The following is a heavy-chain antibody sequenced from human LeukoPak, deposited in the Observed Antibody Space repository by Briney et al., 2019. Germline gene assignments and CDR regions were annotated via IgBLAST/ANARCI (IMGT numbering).Heavy chain of an antibody. J-gene: IGHJ4*02. CDR3: ARDRVGAMDFDY. D-gene: IGHD1-26*01. CDR1: GGSISSYH. V-gene: IGHV4-4*07. Sequence: PSETLSLTCSVSGGSISSYHWSWIRQPAGKGLEWIGRIYSSGSTNYNPSLKSRVTISGDKSKNQLSLKLSSVTAADTAVYYCARDRVGAMDFDYWGQGTPVTVSS. CDR2: IYSSGST.